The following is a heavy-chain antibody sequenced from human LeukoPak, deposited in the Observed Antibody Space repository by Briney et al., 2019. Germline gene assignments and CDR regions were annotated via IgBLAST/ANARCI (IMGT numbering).Heavy chain of an antibody. Sequence: GGSLRLSCEASGFTFSAYAMTWVRQAPGKGLEWVSNISSSDTTIHYADSVKGRFTISRDNARNSLYLQMNSLRAEDTAVYYCARSRRDNYYYYGMDVWGQGTTVTVSS. CDR3: ARSRRDNYYYYGMDV. V-gene: IGHV3-48*03. D-gene: IGHD5-24*01. CDR2: ISSSDTTI. CDR1: GFTFSAYA. J-gene: IGHJ6*02.